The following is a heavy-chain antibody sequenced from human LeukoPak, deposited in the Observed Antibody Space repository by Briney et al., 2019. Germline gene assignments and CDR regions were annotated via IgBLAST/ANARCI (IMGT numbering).Heavy chain of an antibody. CDR2: MKANSGDT. CDR3: ARGFCTGHACYTAEYLPH. V-gene: IGHV1-8*01. J-gene: IGHJ1*01. Sequence: ASVKVSCKASEYTFDNFEINWVRQAPGQGLEWMGWMKANSGDTGYPEKFRGRVTMTRDTSRNTAYMELSSLTSEDTAVYYCARGFCTGHACYTAEYLPHWGQGTLITVSS. D-gene: IGHD2-8*02. CDR1: EYTFDNFE.